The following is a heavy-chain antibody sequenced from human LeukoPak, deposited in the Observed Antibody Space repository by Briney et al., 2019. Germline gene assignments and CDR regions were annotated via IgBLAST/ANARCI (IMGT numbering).Heavy chain of an antibody. Sequence: EASVKVSCKASGYTFTSYDINWVRPATGQGLEWMGWMNPNSGNTGYAQEFQGRVTITRNTSISTAYMELSSLRSEDTAVYYCAIPLGGPYYYYMDVWGKGTTVTVSS. J-gene: IGHJ6*03. V-gene: IGHV1-8*03. CDR3: AIPLGGPYYYYMDV. CDR1: GYTFTSYD. CDR2: MNPNSGNT.